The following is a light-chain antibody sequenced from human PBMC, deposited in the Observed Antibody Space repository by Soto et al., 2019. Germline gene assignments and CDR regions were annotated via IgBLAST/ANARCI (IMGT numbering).Light chain of an antibody. V-gene: IGLV2-14*01. Sequence: QSVLTQPASVSGSPGQSITISCTGTSSDVGGYNYLSWYQQHPGKAPKLMIYDVSNRPSGVSDRFSGSKSGNTASLTISGLQAEDEADYYCSSYTTSGTPVFGGGTKLTVL. J-gene: IGLJ3*02. CDR2: DVS. CDR1: SSDVGGYNY. CDR3: SSYTTSGTPV.